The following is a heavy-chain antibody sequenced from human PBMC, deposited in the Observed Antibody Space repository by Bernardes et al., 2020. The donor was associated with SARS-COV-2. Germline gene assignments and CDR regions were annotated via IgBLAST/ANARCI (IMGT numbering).Heavy chain of an antibody. J-gene: IGHJ4*02. V-gene: IGHV3-21*01. CDR1: GFTFSRYS. CDR2: ISSSSSYI. CDR3: ARDRHDPDWAYYFDY. Sequence: GGSLRLSCAASGFTFSRYSMNWVRQAPGKGLEWVSSISSSSSYIYYADSVRGRFTISRDSAKNSLSLQMNNLRAEDTAVYYCARDRHDPDWAYYFDYWGQGTLVTVSS. D-gene: IGHD3-9*01.